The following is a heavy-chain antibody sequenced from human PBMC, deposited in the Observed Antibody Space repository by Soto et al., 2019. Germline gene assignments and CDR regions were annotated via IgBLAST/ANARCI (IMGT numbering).Heavy chain of an antibody. D-gene: IGHD2-15*01. CDR3: ARRVGGVMVVAATRAFDI. V-gene: IGHV4-34*01. CDR1: GGSFSGYY. Sequence: SETLSLTCAVYGGSFSGYYWSWIRQPPGKGLEWIGEINHSGSTNYNPSLKSRVTISVDTSKNQFSLKLSSVTAADTAVYYCARRVGGVMVVAATRAFDIWGQGTMVTVSS. CDR2: INHSGST. J-gene: IGHJ3*02.